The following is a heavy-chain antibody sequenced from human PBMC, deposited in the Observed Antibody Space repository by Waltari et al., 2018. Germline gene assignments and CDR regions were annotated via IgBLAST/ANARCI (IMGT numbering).Heavy chain of an antibody. CDR3: AKDLTGAATSYYYGMDV. CDR2: ISYAGSLK. V-gene: IGHV3-30*18. Sequence: QVQLVESGGGVVQPGRSLRLSCAASGFIFSYYGIRWVRQAPGKGLEWLSVISYAGSLKYFSDSVKGRFTISRDNTKNTVYLQMNGLRAEDTALYYCAKDLTGAATSYYYGMDVWGQGTTVTVSS. CDR1: GFIFSYYG. D-gene: IGHD3-9*01. J-gene: IGHJ6*02.